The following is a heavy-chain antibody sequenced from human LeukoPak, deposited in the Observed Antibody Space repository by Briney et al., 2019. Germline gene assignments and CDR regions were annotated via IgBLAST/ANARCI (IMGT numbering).Heavy chain of an antibody. Sequence: GGSLRLSCAASGFTFSSYGMHWVRQAPGKGLEWVAFIRYDGSNKYYADSVKGRFTISRDNSKNTLYLQMNSLRAEDTAVYYCAKDILRGYSGYDPSLDYWGQGTLVTVSS. D-gene: IGHD5-12*01. J-gene: IGHJ4*02. CDR2: IRYDGSNK. CDR1: GFTFSSYG. V-gene: IGHV3-30*02. CDR3: AKDILRGYSGYDPSLDY.